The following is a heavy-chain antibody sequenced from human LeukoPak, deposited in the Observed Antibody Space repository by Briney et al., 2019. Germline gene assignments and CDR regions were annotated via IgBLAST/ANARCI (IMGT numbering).Heavy chain of an antibody. CDR1: GGSFSGYY. V-gene: IGHV4-34*01. Sequence: PSETLSLTCAVYGGSFSGYYWSWIRQPPGKGLEWIGEINHSGSTNYNPSLKSRVTISVDTSKNQFSLKLSSVTAADTAVYYCARMGPWIRLWLPFDYWGQGTLVTVSS. CDR2: INHSGST. CDR3: ARMGPWIRLWLPFDY. J-gene: IGHJ4*02. D-gene: IGHD5-18*01.